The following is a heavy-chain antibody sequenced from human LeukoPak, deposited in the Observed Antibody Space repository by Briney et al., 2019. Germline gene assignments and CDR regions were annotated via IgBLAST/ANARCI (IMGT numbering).Heavy chain of an antibody. V-gene: IGHV1-2*02. D-gene: IGHD2-2*01. J-gene: IGHJ4*02. CDR3: ARANFLYCSSTTCLFDY. CDR1: GYTFTDYY. CDR2: INPNDGDT. Sequence: ASVKVSSKASGYTFTDYYMHWVRQAPGQGFEWMGWINPNDGDTNYAQKLQGRVTMTRDTSISTAHMEVSRLRSDDTAVYYCARANFLYCSSTTCLFDYWGQGTLVTVSS.